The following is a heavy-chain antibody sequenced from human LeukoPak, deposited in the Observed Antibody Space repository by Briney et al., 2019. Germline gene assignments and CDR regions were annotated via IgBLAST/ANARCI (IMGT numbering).Heavy chain of an antibody. V-gene: IGHV1-69*05. Sequence: SVKVSCKASGGTFSTYVISWVRQAPGQGLEWMGGIIPISGAADYAQKFQGRVTITTDESTSTAYMELSSLRSEDTAVYYCARCSRMYSSSFNWFDPWGQGTLVTVSS. D-gene: IGHD6-13*01. CDR1: GGTFSTYV. CDR2: IIPISGAA. CDR3: ARCSRMYSSSFNWFDP. J-gene: IGHJ5*02.